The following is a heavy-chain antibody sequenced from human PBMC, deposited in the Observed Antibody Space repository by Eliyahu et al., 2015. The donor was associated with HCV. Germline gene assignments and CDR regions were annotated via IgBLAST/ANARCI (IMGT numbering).Heavy chain of an antibody. J-gene: IGHJ4*01. CDR1: GFTFVTYA. CDR3: TQGDPSWFGRPSDY. V-gene: IGHV3-23*01. D-gene: IGHD3-10*01. Sequence: EVQLLESGGDLVPPGGSLRLSCAXSGFTFVTYAMTWVRQAPGKGLEWVATISGSGDYTFYADSVKGRFTISRDNSENTLYVQMNSLRAEDTAIYYCTQGDPSWFGRPSDYWGHGTLVTVSS. CDR2: ISGSGDYT.